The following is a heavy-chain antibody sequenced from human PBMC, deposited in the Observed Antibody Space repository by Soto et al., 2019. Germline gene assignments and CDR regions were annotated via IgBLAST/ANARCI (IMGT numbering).Heavy chain of an antibody. J-gene: IGHJ5*02. CDR3: ARGNPFNYXGXDA. Sequence: QAHLEQSGAELKRPGASVKVSCKASGYTFSDFDINWLRQASGQGPEWMGWMNAKRGDTFFPQRIRGKFNMTWDTSLSTAYMEVGSLTSXXXXXXXCARGNPFNYXGXDAWGQ. V-gene: IGHV1-8*01. CDR2: MNAKRGDT. D-gene: IGHD3-10*01. CDR1: GYTFSDFD.